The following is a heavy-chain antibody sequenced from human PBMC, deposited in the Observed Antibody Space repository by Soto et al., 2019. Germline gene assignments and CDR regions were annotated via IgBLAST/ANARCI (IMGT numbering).Heavy chain of an antibody. CDR2: ISAHNGNT. CDR3: ARGRYGEY. Sequence: QVHLVQSGAEVKKPGASVKVSCQGSGYAFTTYGITWVRQAPGQGLEWMGWISAHNGNTNYAQKLQGRVTVTRDTSTSTAYMEQSSLRYDDTAVYYCARGRYGEYWGKGALVTVSS. D-gene: IGHD3-10*01. J-gene: IGHJ4*02. CDR1: GYAFTTYG. V-gene: IGHV1-18*01.